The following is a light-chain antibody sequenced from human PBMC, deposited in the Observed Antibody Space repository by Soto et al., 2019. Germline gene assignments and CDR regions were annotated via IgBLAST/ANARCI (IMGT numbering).Light chain of an antibody. CDR3: PTWASVNGV. CDR2: LNSDGSH. J-gene: IGLJ2*01. V-gene: IGLV4-69*01. Sequence: QSVLTQSPSASASLGASVKLTCTLSSGHSNYAIAWHQQQSEKGPRYLMKLNSDGSHSKGDGIPDRFSGSSSGAERYLTISILQYEDEDDYYCPTWASVNGVFGGGTKLTVL. CDR1: SGHSNYA.